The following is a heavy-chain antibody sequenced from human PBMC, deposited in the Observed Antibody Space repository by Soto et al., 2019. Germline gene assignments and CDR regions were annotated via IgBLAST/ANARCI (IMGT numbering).Heavy chain of an antibody. CDR3: AKTEAVVAVDVYPRGFDS. J-gene: IGHJ5*02. D-gene: IGHD2-15*01. CDR2: LSASGATA. V-gene: IGHV3-23*01. CDR1: GFSLRSTA. Sequence: EVQLLESGGGLVQPGVSLRLSCATSGFSLRSTAMSWVRRAPGKGLEWVSTLSASGATALFADFAKGRFTISRDTSKNTLFLDMGNLKVDDTATYDCAKTEAVVAVDVYPRGFDSWGQGTLVTVSS.